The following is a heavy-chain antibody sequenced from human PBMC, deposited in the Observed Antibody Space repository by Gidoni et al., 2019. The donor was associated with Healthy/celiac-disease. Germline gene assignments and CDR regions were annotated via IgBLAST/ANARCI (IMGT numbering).Heavy chain of an antibody. CDR3: ARGALGYCSGGSCYIY. D-gene: IGHD2-15*01. V-gene: IGHV1-8*01. CDR2: MNPNSGNT. J-gene: IGHJ4*02. CDR1: GYTFTSYD. Sequence: QVQLVQSGAEVKKPGASVKVSCKASGYTFTSYDINWVRQATGQGLEWMGWMNPNSGNTGYAKKFQGRVTMTRNTSISTAYMELSSLRSEDTAVYYCARGALGYCSGGSCYIYWGQGTLVTVSS.